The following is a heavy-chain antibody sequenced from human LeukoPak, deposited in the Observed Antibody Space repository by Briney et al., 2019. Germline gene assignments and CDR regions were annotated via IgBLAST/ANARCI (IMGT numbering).Heavy chain of an antibody. V-gene: IGHV1-8*03. J-gene: IGHJ6*03. CDR2: MNPNSGNT. D-gene: IGHD6-13*01. CDR3: AREWAIAAAGESYYYMDV. CDR1: GYTFTSYD. Sequence: ASVKVSCKASGYTFTSYDINWVRQATGQGLEWMGWMNPNSGNTGYAQKFQGRVTITRNTSISTAYMELSSLRSEDTAVYYCAREWAIAAAGESYYYMDVWGKGTTVTVSS.